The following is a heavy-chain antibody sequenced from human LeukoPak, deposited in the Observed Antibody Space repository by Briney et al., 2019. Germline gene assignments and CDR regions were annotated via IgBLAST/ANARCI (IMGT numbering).Heavy chain of an antibody. CDR1: GGTFSSYA. J-gene: IGHJ3*02. CDR2: IIPIFGTA. CDR3: AREGLTRHPSSGPDAFDI. V-gene: IGHV1-69*01. Sequence: GSSVKVSCKASGGTFSSYAISWVRQALGQGLEWMGGIIPIFGTANYAQKFQGRVTITADESTSTAYMELSSLRSEDTAVYYCAREGLTRHPSSGPDAFDIWGQGTMVTVSS. D-gene: IGHD3-22*01.